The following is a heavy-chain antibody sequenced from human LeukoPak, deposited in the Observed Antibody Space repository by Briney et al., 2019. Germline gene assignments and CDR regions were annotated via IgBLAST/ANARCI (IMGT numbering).Heavy chain of an antibody. J-gene: IGHJ3*02. D-gene: IGHD3-22*01. Sequence: SETLSLTCTVSGGSISSYYWSWIRQPPGKGLEWIGYIYYSGSTNYNPSLKSRVTISVDTSKNQFSLKLSSVTAADTAVYYCARDGHSGYYYDCSVSAFDIWGQGTMVTVSS. CDR2: IYYSGST. CDR3: ARDGHSGYYYDCSVSAFDI. CDR1: GGSISSYY. V-gene: IGHV4-59*01.